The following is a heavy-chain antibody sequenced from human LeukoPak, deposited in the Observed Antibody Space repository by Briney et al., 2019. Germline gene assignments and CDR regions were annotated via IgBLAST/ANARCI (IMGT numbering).Heavy chain of an antibody. V-gene: IGHV1-2*02. CDR3: ARDRVSSYYDILTGYYNVGNDY. Sequence: ASVKVSCKASGYTFTGYYMHWVRQAPGQGLEWMGWINPNSGGTNYAQKFQGRVTMTRDTSISTAYMELSRLRSDDTAVYYCARDRVSSYYDILTGYYNVGNDYWGQGTLVTVSS. J-gene: IGHJ4*02. CDR2: INPNSGGT. CDR1: GYTFTGYY. D-gene: IGHD3-9*01.